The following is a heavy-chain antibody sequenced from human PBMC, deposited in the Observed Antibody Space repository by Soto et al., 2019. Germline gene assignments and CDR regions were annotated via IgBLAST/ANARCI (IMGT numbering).Heavy chain of an antibody. Sequence: QVQLQESGPGLVRPSQTLSLTCTVSGGSISSGRNFWSWIRQHPGKGLEWIGYMYSSGSASYNPSLXGXXXFXXDMSKNQFSLRLKSVTAADTAVYFCARGGDHVVGLYFGMDVWGQGTTVTVSS. V-gene: IGHV4-31*03. CDR1: GGSISSGRNF. J-gene: IGHJ6*02. CDR2: MYSSGSA. CDR3: ARGGDHVVGLYFGMDV. D-gene: IGHD1-26*01.